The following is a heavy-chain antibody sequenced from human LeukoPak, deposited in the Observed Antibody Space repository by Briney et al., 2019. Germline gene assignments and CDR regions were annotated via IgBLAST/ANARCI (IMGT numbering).Heavy chain of an antibody. D-gene: IGHD3-16*01. V-gene: IGHV4-59*01. J-gene: IGHJ4*02. CDR2: ISNSGDT. Sequence: SETLSLTCTVSGGSLSRYYWSWIRHPPGRGLEGIGYISNSGDTNYTPSLKSRVAMSVDQSKKQFPLQLNSVTSADTAVYYCARDGAPGGSANFDYWGQGTLVTVSS. CDR1: GGSLSRYY. CDR3: ARDGAPGGSANFDY.